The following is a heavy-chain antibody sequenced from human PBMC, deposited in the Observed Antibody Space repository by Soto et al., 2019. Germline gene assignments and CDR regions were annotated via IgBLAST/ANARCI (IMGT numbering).Heavy chain of an antibody. V-gene: IGHV3-23*01. CDR1: GLTFRR. Sequence: LRLSCRDSGLTFRRWVRLAPGQGLACVSGISGSGGYKYYADSVKGRFTISRDDSKNTVYLQLNSLRAEDTAVYYCAKDQNLKDYYGMDVWGQGTTVTVSS. J-gene: IGHJ6*02. CDR3: AKDQNLKDYYGMDV. CDR2: ISGSGGYK.